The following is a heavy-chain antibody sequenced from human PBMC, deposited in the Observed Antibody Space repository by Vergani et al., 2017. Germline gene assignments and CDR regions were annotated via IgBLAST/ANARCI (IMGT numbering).Heavy chain of an antibody. V-gene: IGHV4-59*11. CDR1: FDSIRNLY. CDR2: IHYSENT. D-gene: IGHD2-21*01. Sequence: QVQLQESGPGLVKSSETLSLTCSGSFDSIRNLYCNWIRQPPGKGLEWIGSIHYSENTNYNPSLKTRVTISVDTSKNQFSLKLTSVTAADTAVYYCARDGGEYDKDALDVWGQGTKVTVTS. J-gene: IGHJ3*01. CDR3: ARDGGEYDKDALDV.